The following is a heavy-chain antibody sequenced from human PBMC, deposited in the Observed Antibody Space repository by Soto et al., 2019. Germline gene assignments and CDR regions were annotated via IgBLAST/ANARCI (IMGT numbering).Heavy chain of an antibody. CDR3: ARDGTSDYDILTGYSPAFDY. CDR2: IWYDGSNK. Sequence: GGALRLSCAASGFTFSSYGMHWVRQAPGKGLEWVAVIWYDGSNKYYADSVKGRFTISRDNSKNTLHLQMNSLRAEDTAVYYCARDGTSDYDILTGYSPAFDYWGQGTLVTVSS. CDR1: GFTFSSYG. D-gene: IGHD3-9*01. J-gene: IGHJ4*02. V-gene: IGHV3-33*01.